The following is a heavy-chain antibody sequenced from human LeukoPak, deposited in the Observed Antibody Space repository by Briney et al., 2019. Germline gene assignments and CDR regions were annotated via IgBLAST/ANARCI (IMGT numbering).Heavy chain of an antibody. D-gene: IGHD1-26*01. V-gene: IGHV3-49*03. CDR3: TRDPPTRY. Sequence: PGGSLRLSRTASGFTFGDYTMTWIRQAPGKGLEWVGYIRNKADGGTPEYAASVKGRFTISRDDSKNIAYLQMNSLKTDDTAVYYCTRDPPTRYWGQGTLVSVSS. J-gene: IGHJ4*02. CDR1: GFTFGDYT. CDR2: IRNKADGGTP.